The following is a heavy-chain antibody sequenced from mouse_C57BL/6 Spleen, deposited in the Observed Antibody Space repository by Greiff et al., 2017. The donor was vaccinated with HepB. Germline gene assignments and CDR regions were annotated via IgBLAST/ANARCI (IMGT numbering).Heavy chain of an antibody. CDR1: GYAFSSSW. Sequence: QVQLKESGPELVKPGASVKISCKASGYAFSSSWMNWVKQRPGKGLEWIGRIYPGDGDTNYNGKFEGKATLTADKSSSTAYMQLSSLTSEDSAVYFCARWGYYYGSSYVPDYWGQGTTLTVSS. CDR2: IYPGDGDT. V-gene: IGHV1-82*01. J-gene: IGHJ2*01. CDR3: ARWGYYYGSSYVPDY. D-gene: IGHD1-1*01.